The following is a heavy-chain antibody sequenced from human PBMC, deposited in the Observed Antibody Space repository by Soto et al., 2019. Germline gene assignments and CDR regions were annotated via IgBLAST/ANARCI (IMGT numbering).Heavy chain of an antibody. CDR3: AKDMGGRGDDAFDI. CDR2: ISWNSGSI. J-gene: IGHJ3*02. CDR1: GFTFDDYA. Sequence: GGSLRLSCAASGFTFDDYAMHWVRQAPGKGLEWVSGISWNSGSIDYADSVKGRFTISRDNAKNSLYLQMNSLRAEDTALYYCAKDMGGRGDDAFDIWGQGTMVTVSS. D-gene: IGHD3-16*01. V-gene: IGHV3-9*01.